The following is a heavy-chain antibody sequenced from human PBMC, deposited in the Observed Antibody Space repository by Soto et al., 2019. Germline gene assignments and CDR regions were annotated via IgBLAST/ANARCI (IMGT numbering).Heavy chain of an antibody. V-gene: IGHV3-23*01. CDR2: ISGSGGRT. CDR3: AKAPGGAMGPLDY. J-gene: IGHJ4*02. D-gene: IGHD3-16*01. CDR1: VFTFISYA. Sequence: GGSLRLSCASSVFTFISYAMTWVRQAPGKGLEWVSAISGSGGRTYYADSVKGRFTISRDNSKNTLFLRMDSLRAEDTAVYFCAKAPGGAMGPLDYWGQGTLVTVSS.